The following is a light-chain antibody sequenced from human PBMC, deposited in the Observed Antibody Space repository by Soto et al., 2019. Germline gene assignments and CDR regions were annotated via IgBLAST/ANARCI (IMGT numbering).Light chain of an antibody. V-gene: IGLV2-14*01. Sequence: QSALTQPASVSGSPGQSITISCTGTSSDVGGYNYVSRYQQHPGKAPKFMIYDVSNRPSGVSNRFSGSKSGNTASLTISGLQAEYGADYYCSSYTTSNTRQIVFGTGTKVTVL. CDR3: SSYTTSNTRQIV. CDR1: SSDVGGYNY. CDR2: DVS. J-gene: IGLJ1*01.